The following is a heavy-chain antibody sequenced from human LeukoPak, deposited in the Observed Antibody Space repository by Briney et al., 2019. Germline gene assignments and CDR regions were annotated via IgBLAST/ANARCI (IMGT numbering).Heavy chain of an antibody. D-gene: IGHD1-26*01. J-gene: IGHJ4*02. CDR3: ARDLGGYYRFDY. CDR1: GFTFSSYS. Sequence: GGSLRLSCAASGFTFSSYSMNWVRQAPGKGLEWVSSISSSSSYIYYADSVKGRFTISRDNAKNSLYLQMNSLRAEDTAVYYCARDLGGYYRFDYWGRGTLVTVSS. CDR2: ISSSSSYI. V-gene: IGHV3-21*01.